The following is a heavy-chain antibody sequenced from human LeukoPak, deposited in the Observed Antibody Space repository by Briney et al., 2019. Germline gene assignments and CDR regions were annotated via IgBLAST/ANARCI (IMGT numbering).Heavy chain of an antibody. V-gene: IGHV3-21*01. CDR1: GFIFSRDS. J-gene: IGHJ3*02. D-gene: IGHD5/OR15-5a*01. CDR2: ISRDSDIR. CDR3: ARDLYDSDAFDI. Sequence: GGSLRLSCAASGFIFSRDSMNWVRQAPGRGLEWISYISRDSDIRYYADSVKGRFTISRDNAKNSLYLQMNSLRAEDTAVYYCARDLYDSDAFDIWGQGTIVTVSS.